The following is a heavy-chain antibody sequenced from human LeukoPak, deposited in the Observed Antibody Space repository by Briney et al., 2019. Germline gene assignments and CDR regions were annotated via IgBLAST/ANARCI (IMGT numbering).Heavy chain of an antibody. Sequence: SETLSLTCTVSGGSISSYYWSWIRQPPGKGLEWIGYIYYSGSTNYNPSLKSRVTISVDTSKNQFSLKLSSVTAADTAVYYCARIDGSGKTNWFDPWGQGTLVTVSS. J-gene: IGHJ5*02. CDR2: IYYSGST. V-gene: IGHV4-59*01. CDR1: GGSISSYY. CDR3: ARIDGSGKTNWFDP. D-gene: IGHD3-10*01.